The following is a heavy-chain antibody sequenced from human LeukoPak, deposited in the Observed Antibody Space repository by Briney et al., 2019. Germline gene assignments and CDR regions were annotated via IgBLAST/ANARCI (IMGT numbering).Heavy chain of an antibody. V-gene: IGHV1-2*02. D-gene: IGHD2-2*01. J-gene: IGHJ5*02. CDR2: INPDNGGT. Sequence: ASVKVSCRASGYTFTAYYIHWVRQAPGHGLVRMGWINPDNGGTNYAQKFQGRGTMTRDTSIRTVYMDLSRRRSDDTAVFYCTREARVGNWFDPWGQGTQVTVSS. CDR1: GYTFTAYY. CDR3: TREARVGNWFDP.